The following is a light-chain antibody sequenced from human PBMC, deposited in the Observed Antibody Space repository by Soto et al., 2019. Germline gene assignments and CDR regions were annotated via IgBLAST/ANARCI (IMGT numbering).Light chain of an antibody. V-gene: IGLV2-14*01. Sequence: QSVLTQPASVSGSPGQSITISCTGTSSDVGGYNYVSWYQQHPGKAPKLMIYDVSNRPSGVSNRFSGSKSGNTASLTISGLQVEDEADYYCSSYTSSSTPLYVFGNGTKVTVL. CDR2: DVS. CDR1: SSDVGGYNY. CDR3: SSYTSSSTPLYV. J-gene: IGLJ1*01.